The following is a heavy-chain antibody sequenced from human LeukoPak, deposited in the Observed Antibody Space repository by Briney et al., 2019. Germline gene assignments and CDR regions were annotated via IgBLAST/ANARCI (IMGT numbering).Heavy chain of an antibody. V-gene: IGHV3-30*03. CDR2: ILNDGSNK. Sequence: GRSLRLSCAASGFTFSSYGMHWVRQAPGKGLEWVAVILNDGSNKYYADSVKGRFTISRDSSKNTLYLQMNRLRAEDTAVFYCARGSRYGSGSHFDFWGQGTLVTVSS. CDR3: ARGSRYGSGSHFDF. D-gene: IGHD3-10*01. CDR1: GFTFSSYG. J-gene: IGHJ4*02.